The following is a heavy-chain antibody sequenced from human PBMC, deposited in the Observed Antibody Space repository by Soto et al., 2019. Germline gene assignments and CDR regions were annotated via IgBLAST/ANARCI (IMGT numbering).Heavy chain of an antibody. V-gene: IGHV4-30-4*01. J-gene: IGHJ4*02. D-gene: IGHD2-2*01. Sequence: SETLSLTCSVSGGSISSGYYYWSWIRQPPGKGLEWIGNIYYSGNTYYNPSLKSRLIISIDTSKNQFSLKLSSVTAADTAVYYCASDLGYCSSTSCPQPCWGQGTLVTVSS. CDR1: GGSISSGYYY. CDR3: ASDLGYCSSTSCPQPC. CDR2: IYYSGNT.